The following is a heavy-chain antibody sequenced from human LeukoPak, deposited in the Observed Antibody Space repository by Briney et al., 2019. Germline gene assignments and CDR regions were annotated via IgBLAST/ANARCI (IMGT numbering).Heavy chain of an antibody. CDR2: INPNSGGT. J-gene: IGHJ4*02. Sequence: ASVKVSCKASGYTFTGYYMHWVRQAPGQGLEWMGWINPNSGGTNYAQKFQGRVTMTRDTSISTAYMELSRLRSDDTAVYYCAREDYDSSGYSDYWGQGTLATVSS. CDR1: GYTFTGYY. V-gene: IGHV1-2*02. CDR3: AREDYDSSGYSDY. D-gene: IGHD3-22*01.